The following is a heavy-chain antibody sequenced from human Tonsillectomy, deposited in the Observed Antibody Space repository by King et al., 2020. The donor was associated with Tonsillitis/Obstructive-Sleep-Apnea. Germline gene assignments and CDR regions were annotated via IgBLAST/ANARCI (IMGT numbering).Heavy chain of an antibody. Sequence: QLQESGPGLVKPSETLSLTCTVSGGSISSSSYYWGWIRQPPGKGLEWIGSIYYIGSTYSNPSLKSRVTISVDTSKNQFSLKLSSLTAAETAVYYCARGAYYDYIWGSRGWFDPWGQETLVTVSS. V-gene: IGHV4-39*01. J-gene: IGHJ5*02. CDR2: IYYIGST. D-gene: IGHD3-16*01. CDR1: GGSISSSSYY. CDR3: ARGAYYDYIWGSRGWFDP.